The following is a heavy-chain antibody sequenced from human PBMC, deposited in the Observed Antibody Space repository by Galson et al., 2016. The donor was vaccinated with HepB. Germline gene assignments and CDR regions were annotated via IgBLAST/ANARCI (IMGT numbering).Heavy chain of an antibody. CDR3: AREGGGYYDSSGYYLGY. CDR1: GGSVSTYY. D-gene: IGHD3-22*01. Sequence: TLSLTCTVSGGSVSTYYWSWIRQPPGKGLEYIGYISYSGSTNYNPSLKSRVTISVDTSKNQFSLKLNSVTAADTAVYYCAREGGGYYDSSGYYLGYWGQGTLVTVSS. CDR2: ISYSGST. V-gene: IGHV4-59*02. J-gene: IGHJ4*02.